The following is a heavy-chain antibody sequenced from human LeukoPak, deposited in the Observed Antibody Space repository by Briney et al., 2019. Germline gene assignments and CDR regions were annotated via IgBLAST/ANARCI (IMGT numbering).Heavy chain of an antibody. J-gene: IGHJ4*02. CDR2: VYSDGST. CDR1: GFSVSRNF. V-gene: IGHV3-53*01. D-gene: IGHD5-24*01. CDR3: ARETGGYNYFDY. Sequence: SGGSLRLSCAASGFSVSRNFMSWVRQAPGKGLEWVSVVYSDGSTYYADSVKGRFTISRDISKNTLYLQMNSLRPEDTAMYYCARETGGYNYFDYWGQGTLVTVSS.